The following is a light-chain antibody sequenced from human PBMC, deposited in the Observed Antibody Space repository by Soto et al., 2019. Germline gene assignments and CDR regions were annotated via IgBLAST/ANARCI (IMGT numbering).Light chain of an antibody. CDR1: SSDVGSYNR. V-gene: IGLV2-18*02. J-gene: IGLJ3*02. CDR3: SSYTSSSTWV. CDR2: QVS. Sequence: QSVLTQPPSVSGSPGQSVTISCTGTSSDVGSYNRVSWYQQPPGTAPKLMIYQVSNQPSGVPDRFSGSKSGNTASLTISGLQAEDEADYYCSSYTSSSTWVFGGGTKLTVL.